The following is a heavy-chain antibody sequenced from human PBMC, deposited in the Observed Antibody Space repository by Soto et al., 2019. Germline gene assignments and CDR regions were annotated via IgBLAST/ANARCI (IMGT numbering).Heavy chain of an antibody. Sequence: ASVKVSCKASGYTFTSYYMHWVRQAPGQGLEWMGIINPSGGNTDYAQKFQGRVTMTRNTSISTAYMELSSLRSEDTAVYYCASSLVLVPAAMSGVLDGWTYYYYGMDVWGQGTTVTVSS. CDR1: GYTFTSYY. J-gene: IGHJ6*02. V-gene: IGHV1-46*01. CDR3: ASSLVLVPAAMSGVLDGWTYYYYGMDV. CDR2: INPSGGNT. D-gene: IGHD2-2*01.